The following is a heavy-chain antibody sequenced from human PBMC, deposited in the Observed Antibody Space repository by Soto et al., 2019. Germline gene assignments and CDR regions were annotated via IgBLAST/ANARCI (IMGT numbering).Heavy chain of an antibody. D-gene: IGHD2-2*01. J-gene: IGHJ6*02. CDR1: GGSISSGDYY. V-gene: IGHV4-30-4*01. CDR3: ARDPDCSSTSCYAGGMDV. Sequence: QVQLQESGPGLVKPSQTLSLTCTVSGGSISSGDYYWSWIRQPPGKGLEWTGYIYYSGSTYYNPSLKSRVTISVDTSKNQFSLKLSSVTAADTAVYYCARDPDCSSTSCYAGGMDVWGQGTTVTVSS. CDR2: IYYSGST.